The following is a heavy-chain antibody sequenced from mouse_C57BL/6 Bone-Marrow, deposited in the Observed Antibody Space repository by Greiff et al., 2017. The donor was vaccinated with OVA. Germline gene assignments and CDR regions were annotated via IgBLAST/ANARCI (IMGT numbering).Heavy chain of an antibody. V-gene: IGHV5-6*02. J-gene: IGHJ2*01. CDR1: GFTFSSYG. Sequence: VKLVESGGDLVKPGGSLKLSCAASGFTFSSYGMSWVRQTPDKRLEWVATISSGGSYTYYPDSVKGRFTISRDNAKNTLYLQMSSLKSEDTAMYYCARLYYGNSLDYWGQGTTLTVSS. D-gene: IGHD2-1*01. CDR3: ARLYYGNSLDY. CDR2: ISSGGSYT.